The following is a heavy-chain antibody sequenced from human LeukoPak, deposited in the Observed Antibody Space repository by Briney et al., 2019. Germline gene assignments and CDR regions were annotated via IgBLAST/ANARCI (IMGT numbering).Heavy chain of an antibody. D-gene: IGHD3-3*01. V-gene: IGHV3-7*01. Sequence: GGSLRLSCAASGFTFSSYWMSWVRQAPGKGLEWVANIKQDGSEKYYVDSVKGRFTISRDNAKNSLYLQMNGLRAEDTAVYYCAREVTSDYDFWSGYYTAYYFDYWGQGTLVTVSS. J-gene: IGHJ4*02. CDR3: AREVTSDYDFWSGYYTAYYFDY. CDR1: GFTFSSYW. CDR2: IKQDGSEK.